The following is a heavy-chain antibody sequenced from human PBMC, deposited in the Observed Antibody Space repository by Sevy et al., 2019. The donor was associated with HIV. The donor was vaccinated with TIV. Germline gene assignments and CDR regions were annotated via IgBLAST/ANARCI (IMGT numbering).Heavy chain of an antibody. CDR2: ISYDGTYK. Sequence: GGSLRLSCAVSGFSFSHYAFHWVRQAPGKGLEWVSLISYDGTYKYYADSVKGRFTISRDNSKNTQYLQMNNLRGNDSAVYYCARVAVSYCTNDCYHRFDYWGPGALVTVSS. CDR3: ARVAVSYCTNDCYHRFDY. J-gene: IGHJ4*02. CDR1: GFSFSHYA. V-gene: IGHV3-30-3*01. D-gene: IGHD2-8*01.